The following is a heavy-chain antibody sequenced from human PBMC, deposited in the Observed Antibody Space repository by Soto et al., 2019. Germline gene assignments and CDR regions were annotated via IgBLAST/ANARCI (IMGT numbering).Heavy chain of an antibody. D-gene: IGHD1-1*01. J-gene: IGHJ4*02. V-gene: IGHV4-34*01. CDR1: GGSFRSYY. CDR2: INHSGST. CDR3: ARGSVFQDGQRHANPFDY. Sequence: SETLSLTCAVHGGSFRSYYWSWIRQSPGKGLEWLGEINHSGSTNYTPSLKSRLTISIDTSKKEFSVRLSSVTAADTALYYCARGSVFQDGQRHANPFDYWGQGTLVTVSS.